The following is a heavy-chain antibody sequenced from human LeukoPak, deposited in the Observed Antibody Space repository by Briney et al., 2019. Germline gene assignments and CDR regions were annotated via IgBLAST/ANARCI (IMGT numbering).Heavy chain of an antibody. J-gene: IGHJ3*02. Sequence: ASVKVSCKASGYTFTSYGISWVRQAPGQGLEWMGWISAYNGNTNYAQKLQGRVTMTTDTSTSTAYMELRSLRSDDTAVYYCARDLVDSSGYLDASDIWGQGTMVTVSS. D-gene: IGHD3-22*01. CDR1: GYTFTSYG. CDR3: ARDLVDSSGYLDASDI. V-gene: IGHV1-18*01. CDR2: ISAYNGNT.